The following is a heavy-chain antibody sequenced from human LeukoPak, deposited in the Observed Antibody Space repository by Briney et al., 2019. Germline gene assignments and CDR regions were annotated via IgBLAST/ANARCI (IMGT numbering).Heavy chain of an antibody. J-gene: IGHJ4*02. CDR1: GGSISSSSYY. V-gene: IGHV4-39*07. CDR2: IYYSGST. D-gene: IGHD3-22*01. CDR3: ARDQYYYDSSGYYRFDY. Sequence: SETLSLTCTVSGGSISSSSYYWGWIRQPPGKGLEWIGSIYYSGSTYYNPSLKSRVTMSVDTSKNQFSLKLSSVTAADTAVYYCARDQYYYDSSGYYRFDYWGQGTLVTVSS.